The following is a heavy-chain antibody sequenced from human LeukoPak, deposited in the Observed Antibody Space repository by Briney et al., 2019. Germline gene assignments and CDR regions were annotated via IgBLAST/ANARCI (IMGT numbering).Heavy chain of an antibody. V-gene: IGHV3-23*01. J-gene: IGHJ4*02. D-gene: IGHD2-15*01. CDR3: AKDAMFCAGGICFSTSFDY. Sequence: GGSLRLSCAGSGFTFSDYAVNWVRQAPGKGLEWVSGINHRGTTTYYADSVEGRFTISRDNSENTVYLLMNSLRAEDTAVYYCAKDAMFCAGGICFSTSFDYWGQGTLVTVSS. CDR1: GFTFSDYA. CDR2: INHRGTTT.